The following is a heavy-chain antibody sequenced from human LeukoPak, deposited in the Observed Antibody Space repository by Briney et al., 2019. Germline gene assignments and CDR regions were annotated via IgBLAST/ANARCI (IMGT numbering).Heavy chain of an antibody. Sequence: GGSLRLSCAASGFTFSSCEMSWVRQAPGKGLEWVGRIKSKTDGGTTDYAAPVKGRFSISRDDSKNTLYLQMNSLKSEDTAVYYCQGGRFWGQGTLVTVSS. CDR1: GFTFSSCE. J-gene: IGHJ4*02. V-gene: IGHV3-15*01. CDR3: QGGRF. CDR2: IKSKTDGGTT. D-gene: IGHD1-26*01.